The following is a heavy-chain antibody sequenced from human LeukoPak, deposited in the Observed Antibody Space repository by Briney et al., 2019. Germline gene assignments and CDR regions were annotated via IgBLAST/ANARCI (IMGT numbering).Heavy chain of an antibody. CDR1: GFTFSDYY. V-gene: IGHV3-11*04. J-gene: IGHJ4*02. CDR3: ARAVSSRRTSCIGGY. D-gene: IGHD2-2*01. CDR2: ISSSGSTI. Sequence: GGSLRLSCAASGFTFSDYYMSWIRQAPGKGLEWVSYISSSGSTIYYADSVKGRFTISRDNAKNSLYLQMNSLRAEDTAVYYCARAVSSRRTSCIGGYWGQGTLVTVSS.